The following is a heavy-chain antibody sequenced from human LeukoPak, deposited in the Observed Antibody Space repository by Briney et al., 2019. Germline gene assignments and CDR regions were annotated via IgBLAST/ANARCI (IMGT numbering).Heavy chain of an antibody. J-gene: IGHJ5*02. D-gene: IGHD6-19*01. Sequence: ASVKVSCKASGYTFTNFGISWVRQAPGQGLEWMRWISAYNGNTNYAQKLQGRVTMTTDTSTSTAYMELRSLRSDDTAVYYCATSIAVAGTGDWFDPWGQGTLVTVSS. CDR3: ATSIAVAGTGDWFDP. CDR1: GYTFTNFG. V-gene: IGHV1-18*01. CDR2: ISAYNGNT.